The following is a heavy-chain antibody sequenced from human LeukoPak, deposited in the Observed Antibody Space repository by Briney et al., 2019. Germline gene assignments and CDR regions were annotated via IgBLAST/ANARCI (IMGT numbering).Heavy chain of an antibody. CDR1: GASITSAGYH. Sequence: SETLSLTCNVSGASITSAGYHWSWIRQLPGKGLEWIGYIHDTVTTYYTLSLRSRVTISTDASKNQFSLDLASMTAADTAVYYCVCTGYLSQNLDYWGQGILVAVSS. CDR3: VCTGYLSQNLDY. V-gene: IGHV4-31*03. CDR2: IHDTVTT. D-gene: IGHD3-9*01. J-gene: IGHJ4*02.